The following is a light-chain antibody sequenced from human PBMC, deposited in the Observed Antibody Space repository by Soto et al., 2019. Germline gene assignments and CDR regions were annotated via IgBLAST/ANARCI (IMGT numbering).Light chain of an antibody. J-gene: IGKJ4*01. Sequence: DIQMTQSPSSLSASVGDRVTITCQAAQDISNYLNWYQQKPGKAPKLLIYDASNLETGVPSRFSGSGSGTDFTFTINSLQPEDIGTYFCQQFDSLPLTFGGGTKVEIK. CDR3: QQFDSLPLT. CDR1: QDISNY. V-gene: IGKV1-33*01. CDR2: DAS.